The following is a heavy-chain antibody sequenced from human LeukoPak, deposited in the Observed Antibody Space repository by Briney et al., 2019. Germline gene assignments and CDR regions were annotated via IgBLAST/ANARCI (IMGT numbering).Heavy chain of an antibody. CDR3: ARGGYSYGTYYYYYMDV. D-gene: IGHD5-18*01. Sequence: GASVKVSCKASGYTFTSYDINWVRQATGQGLEWMGWMNPNSGNTGYAQKFQGRVTITADESTSTAYMELSSLRSEDTAVYYCARGGYSYGTYYYYYMDVWGKGTTVTISS. V-gene: IGHV1-8*03. CDR1: GYTFTSYD. J-gene: IGHJ6*03. CDR2: MNPNSGNT.